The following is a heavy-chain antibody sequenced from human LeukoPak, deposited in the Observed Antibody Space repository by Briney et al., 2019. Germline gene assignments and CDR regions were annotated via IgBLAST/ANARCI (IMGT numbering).Heavy chain of an antibody. CDR1: GFSLSTDGVA. V-gene: IGHV2-5*02. D-gene: IGHD3-22*01. Sequence: KSGPTLVNPTQSLTLTCTFSGFSLSTDGVAVGWIRQSPGKALEWLAIIYWDDDKRYSSSLNSRLTISKDTSQNQVVVTMTNLDPVDTATYYCAHSYRYYYDRGGYYYFDYWGQGTLVTVTS. CDR2: IYWDDDK. CDR3: AHSYRYYYDRGGYYYFDY. J-gene: IGHJ4*02.